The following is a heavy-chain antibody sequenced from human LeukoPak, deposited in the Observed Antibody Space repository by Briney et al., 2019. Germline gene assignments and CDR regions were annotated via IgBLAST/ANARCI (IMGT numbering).Heavy chain of an antibody. V-gene: IGHV3-30*18. CDR3: AKEYCSGDDCYGDAFDI. J-gene: IGHJ3*02. CDR2: ISYDGSNK. CDR1: GFTFSSYG. Sequence: PGGSLRLSCAAPGFTFSSYGMHWVRQAPGKGLEWVAVISYDGSNKYYADSVKGRFTISRDNSKNTLYLQMNSLRAEDTAVYYCAKEYCSGDDCYGDAFDIWGQGTMVIVSS. D-gene: IGHD2-15*01.